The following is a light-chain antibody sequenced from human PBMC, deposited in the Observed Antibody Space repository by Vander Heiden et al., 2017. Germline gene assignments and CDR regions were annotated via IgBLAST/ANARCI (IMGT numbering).Light chain of an antibody. V-gene: IGKV3-20*01. J-gene: IGKJ1*01. CDR3: QQDGSSPT. CDR1: QNIKNNY. Sequence: EFVLTQSPGTLSLSPGERATLSCRASQNIKNNYVAWYQQRPGQAPRLLIYGASTTATGIPDRFRGSGSGTDFTLTISRLEPEDFAVYHCQQDGSSPTFGQGTKVEIK. CDR2: GAS.